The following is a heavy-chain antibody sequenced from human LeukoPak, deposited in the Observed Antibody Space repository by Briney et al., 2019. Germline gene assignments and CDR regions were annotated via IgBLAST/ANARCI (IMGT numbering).Heavy chain of an antibody. CDR2: IYYSGNT. V-gene: IGHV4-39*01. J-gene: IGHJ1*01. Sequence: SETLSLTCTVSGGSISSSSYYWGWIRQPPGKGLEWIGSIYYSGNTYYSPSLKSRVTISVDTSKNQFSLKLSSVTAADTAVYYCARQSKGIIVVTDFQHWGQGTLVTVSS. CDR3: ARQSKGIIVVTDFQH. D-gene: IGHD3-22*01. CDR1: GGSISSSSYY.